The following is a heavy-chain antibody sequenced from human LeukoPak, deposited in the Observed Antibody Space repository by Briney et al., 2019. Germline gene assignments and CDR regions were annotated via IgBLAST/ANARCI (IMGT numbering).Heavy chain of an antibody. CDR1: GGSISSSSYY. J-gene: IGHJ6*02. Sequence: SETLSLTCTVSGGSISSSSYYWGWIRQPPGKGLEWIGSIYYSGSTYYNPSLKSRVTISVDTSKNQFSLKLSSVTAADTAVYYCARGQVGSYVSYYYYGMDVWGRGTTVTVSS. CDR3: ARGQVGSYVSYYYYGMDV. V-gene: IGHV4-39*01. CDR2: IYYSGST. D-gene: IGHD5-18*01.